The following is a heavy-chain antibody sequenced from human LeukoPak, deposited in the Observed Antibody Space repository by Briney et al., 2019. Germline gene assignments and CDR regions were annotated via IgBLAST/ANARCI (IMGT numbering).Heavy chain of an antibody. CDR2: IYYSGST. J-gene: IGHJ1*01. D-gene: IGHD2-2*01. CDR1: GGSISSGGYY. V-gene: IGHV4-31*03. Sequence: PSQTLSLTCTVSGGSISSGGYYWSWIRQHPGKGLECIGYIYYSGSTYYNPSLKSRVTISVDTSKNQFSLKLSSVTAADTAVYYCARKGYCSSTSCPGGYFQHWGQGTLVTVSS. CDR3: ARKGYCSSTSCPGGYFQH.